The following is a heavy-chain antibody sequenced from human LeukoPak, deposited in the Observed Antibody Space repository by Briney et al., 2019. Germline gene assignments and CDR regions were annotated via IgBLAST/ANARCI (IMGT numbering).Heavy chain of an antibody. J-gene: IGHJ4*02. CDR1: DGSISHYY. Sequence: SETLSLTCTVSDGSISHYYWSWIRHPAGKGLEWIGRIYFSGSTNYNPSLKSRVTMSVDTSKNLFSLRLSSVTAADTAVYYCARGRDYGDFFDYWGQGTLVTVSS. CDR2: IYFSGST. D-gene: IGHD4-17*01. CDR3: ARGRDYGDFFDY. V-gene: IGHV4-4*07.